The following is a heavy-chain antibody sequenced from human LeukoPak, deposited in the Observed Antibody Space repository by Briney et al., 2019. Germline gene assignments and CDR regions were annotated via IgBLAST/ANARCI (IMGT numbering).Heavy chain of an antibody. CDR3: ARVMGSGWTGFDY. J-gene: IGHJ4*02. CDR1: GGSFSSGSYY. D-gene: IGHD6-19*01. CDR2: IYYSGTT. Sequence: SETLSLTCTVSGGSFSSGSYYWSWIRQPPGKGLEWIGYIYYSGTTNYSPSLKSRVTISVDTSKNQFSLKLSSVTAADTAVYYCARVMGSGWTGFDYWGQGTLVTVSS. V-gene: IGHV4-61*01.